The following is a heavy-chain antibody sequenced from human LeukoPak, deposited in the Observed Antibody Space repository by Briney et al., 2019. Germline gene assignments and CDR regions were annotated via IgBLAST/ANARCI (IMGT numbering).Heavy chain of an antibody. V-gene: IGHV4-61*02. Sequence: PSQTLSLTCTVSGDSISSDTYYWNWIRQSAGKGLEWIGRIYTSGDTYYNPSLKSRVTISEDTSKNQFSLKLTSVTAADAAMYYCAREYRSGYFYVHDAFDMWGQGTMVIVSS. CDR3: AREYRSGYFYVHDAFDM. J-gene: IGHJ3*02. CDR1: GDSISSDTYY. D-gene: IGHD3-22*01. CDR2: IYTSGDT.